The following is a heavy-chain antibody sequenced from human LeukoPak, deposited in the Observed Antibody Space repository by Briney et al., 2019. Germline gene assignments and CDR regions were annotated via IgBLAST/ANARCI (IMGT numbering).Heavy chain of an antibody. V-gene: IGHV1-8*01. CDR2: MNPNSGNT. J-gene: IGHJ4*02. Sequence: ASVKVSCKASGYTFTSYDINWVRQATGQGLEWMGWMNPNSGNTGYAQKFQGRVTMTRNTSISTAYMELNSLRDDDTAVYYCVKDGRTSAPCWGQGTLVTVSS. CDR1: GYTFTSYD. D-gene: IGHD2-15*01. CDR3: VKDGRTSAPC.